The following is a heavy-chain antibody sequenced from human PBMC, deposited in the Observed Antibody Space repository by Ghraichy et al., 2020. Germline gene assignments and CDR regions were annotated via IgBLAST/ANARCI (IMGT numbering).Heavy chain of an antibody. Sequence: GGSLRLSCAASGFTFSRDSMNWVRQAPGKGLEWISYISSSSRTIFYADSVKGRFTVSRDNAKNSLYLKMNSLRAEDTAMYYCARDPRATVTTDYYYGVDVWGQGTTVTVSS. J-gene: IGHJ6*02. CDR1: GFTFSRDS. V-gene: IGHV3-48*01. D-gene: IGHD4-17*01. CDR2: ISSSSRTI. CDR3: ARDPRATVTTDYYYGVDV.